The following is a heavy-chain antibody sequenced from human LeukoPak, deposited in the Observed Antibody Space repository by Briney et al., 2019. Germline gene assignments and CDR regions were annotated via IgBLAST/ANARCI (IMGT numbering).Heavy chain of an antibody. CDR3: AGDDTLDYYDSSGLSI. CDR1: GGSFSGFY. CDR2: INHSGST. D-gene: IGHD3-22*01. J-gene: IGHJ4*02. V-gene: IGHV4-34*01. Sequence: PSETLSLTCAVYGGSFSGFYWSWIRQPPGKGLEWIGEINHSGSTNYNPSLKSRVTISVDTSKNQFSLKLNSVTAADTAVYYCAGDDTLDYYDSSGLSIWGQGTLVTVSS.